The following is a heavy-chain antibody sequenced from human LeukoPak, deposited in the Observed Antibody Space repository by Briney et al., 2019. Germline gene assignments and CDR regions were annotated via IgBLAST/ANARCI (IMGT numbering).Heavy chain of an antibody. CDR3: ARDGDYYDSSGYGAFDI. CDR2: IYYSGST. V-gene: IGHV4-59*01. CDR1: LGSISSYY. J-gene: IGHJ3*02. D-gene: IGHD3-22*01. Sequence: SETLSLTFWVHLGSISSYYWSWIRQPPGKGLEWIGYIYYSGSTNYNPSLQSRVTISVDTSKNQLSLKLSSVTAADTAVYYCARDGDYYDSSGYGAFDIWGQGTMVTVSS.